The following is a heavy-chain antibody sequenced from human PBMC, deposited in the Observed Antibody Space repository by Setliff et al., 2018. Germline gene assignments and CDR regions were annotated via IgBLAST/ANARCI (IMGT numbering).Heavy chain of an antibody. D-gene: IGHD2-2*01. V-gene: IGHV1-18*01. CDR2: ISAYNGNT. J-gene: IGHJ5*02. CDR3: ARDPSLYCSSTSCSPHWFDP. Sequence: ASVKVSCKASGYTFTSYGISWVRQAPGQGLEWMGWISAYNGNTNYAQKLQGRVTMTTDTSTSTAYMELRSLRSDDTAVYYCARDPSLYCSSTSCSPHWFDPWGHGTLVTVSS. CDR1: GYTFTSYG.